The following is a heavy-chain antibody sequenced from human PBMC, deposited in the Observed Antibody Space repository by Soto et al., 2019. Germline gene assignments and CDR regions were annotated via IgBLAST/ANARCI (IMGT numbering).Heavy chain of an antibody. V-gene: IGHV6-1*01. J-gene: IGHJ6*02. Sequence: SQTLSLTCAISGDSVSSNSAAWNWIRQSPSRGLEWLGRTYYRSKWYNDYAVSVKSRITINPDTSKNQLSLQLNSVTPEDTAVYYCAREPAAAGRYYYYGMDVWGQGTTVTVSS. CDR1: GDSVSSNSAA. D-gene: IGHD6-13*01. CDR2: TYYRSKWYN. CDR3: AREPAAAGRYYYYGMDV.